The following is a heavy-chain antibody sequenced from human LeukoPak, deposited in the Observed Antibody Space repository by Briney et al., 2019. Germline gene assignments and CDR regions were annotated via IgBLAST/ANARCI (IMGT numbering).Heavy chain of an antibody. Sequence: GGSLRLSCVASGLPIGDFAMHWVRQAPGKGLEWVSLISGDGVSTFYADSVKGRFSISRDNSKNSLSLEMNSLRTEDTATYYCARESGKFDYWGQGTLVAVSS. V-gene: IGHV3-43*02. CDR3: ARESGKFDY. CDR2: ISGDGVST. J-gene: IGHJ4*02. CDR1: GLPIGDFA.